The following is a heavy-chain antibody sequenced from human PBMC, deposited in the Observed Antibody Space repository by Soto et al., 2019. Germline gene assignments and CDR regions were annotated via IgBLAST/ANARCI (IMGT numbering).Heavy chain of an antibody. V-gene: IGHV1-8*01. CDR3: ASQGYSYGLDYYYYYYMDV. CDR2: MNPNSGNT. J-gene: IGHJ6*03. D-gene: IGHD5-18*01. CDR1: GYTFTSYD. Sequence: ASVKVSCKASGYTFTSYDINWVRQATGQGLEWMGWMNPNSGNTGYAQKFQGRVTMTRNTSISTAYMELSSLRSEDTAVYYCASQGYSYGLDYYYYYYMDVCGKGTTVTVSS.